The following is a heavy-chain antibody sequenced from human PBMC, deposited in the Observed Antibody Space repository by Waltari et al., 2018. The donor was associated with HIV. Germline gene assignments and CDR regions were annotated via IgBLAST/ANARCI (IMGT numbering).Heavy chain of an antibody. V-gene: IGHV4-31*03. J-gene: IGHJ3*02. Sequence: QVQLQESGPGLVKPSQTLSLTCTVSGGSISRGGYYWSWIRQHPGKGLVWIGYIYYSGSTYYNPSLKSRVTISVDTSKNQFSLKLSSVTAADTAVYYCARESNSHYYDSSGYQRRAFDIWGQGTMVTVSS. CDR2: IYYSGST. CDR3: ARESNSHYYDSSGYQRRAFDI. CDR1: GGSISRGGYY. D-gene: IGHD3-22*01.